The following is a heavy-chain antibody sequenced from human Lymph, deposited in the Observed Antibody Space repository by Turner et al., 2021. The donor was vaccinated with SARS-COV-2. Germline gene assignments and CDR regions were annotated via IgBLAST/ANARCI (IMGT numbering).Heavy chain of an antibody. CDR1: GGSISSTS. CDR3: ARHQGSTSGYDHGMNV. D-gene: IGHD1-1*01. V-gene: IGHV4-59*08. CDR2: FYKIWSI. Sequence: QVQLQESGPGLVRPSETLSLTCTVSGGSISSTSWSWIRQSPGRGLEWIGYFYKIWSIDYNPTFRSRVTISVDTSKNQLSMNLIAVTAADTAVYYCARHQGSTSGYDHGMNVWGQGTAVIVSS. J-gene: IGHJ6*02.